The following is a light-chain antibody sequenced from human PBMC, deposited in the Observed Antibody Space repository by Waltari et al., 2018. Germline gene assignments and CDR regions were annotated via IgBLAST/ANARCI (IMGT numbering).Light chain of an antibody. J-gene: IGLJ3*02. CDR2: YKSDSDK. CDR1: SDINIGAYR. CDR3: MIWHSSAWV. V-gene: IGLV5-45*03. Sequence: QAVLTQPSSLSASPGASASPTCTLRSDINIGAYRIYWYQQKPGSPPQYLLRYKSDSDKQQGSGVPSRFSGSKDASANAGILLISGLQAEDEADYYCMIWHSSAWVFCGGTKLTVL.